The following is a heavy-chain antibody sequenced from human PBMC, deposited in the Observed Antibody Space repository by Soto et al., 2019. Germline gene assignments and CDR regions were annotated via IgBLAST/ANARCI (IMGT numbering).Heavy chain of an antibody. V-gene: IGHV3-30-3*01. J-gene: IGHJ6*02. Sequence: GGSLRLSCAASGFTFSSYAMHWVRQAPGKGLEWVAVISYDGSNKYYADSVKGRFTISRDNSKNTLYLQMNSLRAEDTAVYYCARLYGLGDYRSYYGMDVWGQGTTVTVSS. CDR2: ISYDGSNK. CDR3: ARLYGLGDYRSYYGMDV. D-gene: IGHD4-17*01. CDR1: GFTFSSYA.